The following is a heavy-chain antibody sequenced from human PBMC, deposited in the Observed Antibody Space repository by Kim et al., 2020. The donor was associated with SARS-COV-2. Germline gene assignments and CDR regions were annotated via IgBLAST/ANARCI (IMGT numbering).Heavy chain of an antibody. J-gene: IGHJ4*02. D-gene: IGHD3-22*01. V-gene: IGHV1-69*01. CDR3: ASGSSYYHSSAGLLDY. Sequence: KFQGRVTITADESTSTAYMELSSLRSEDTAVYYCASGSSYYHSSAGLLDYWGQGTLVTVSS.